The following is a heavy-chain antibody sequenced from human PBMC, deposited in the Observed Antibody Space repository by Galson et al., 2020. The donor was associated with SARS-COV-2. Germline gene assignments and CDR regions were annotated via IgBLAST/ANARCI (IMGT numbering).Heavy chain of an antibody. Sequence: GGSLRLSCAASGFTFSNAWMSWVRQAPGKGLEWVGRIKSKTDGGTTDYAAPVKGRFTISRDDSKNTLYLQMNSLKTEDTAVYYCTTYGEAYGDYFGLYYYYGMDVWGQGTTVTVSS. CDR2: IKSKTDGGTT. V-gene: IGHV3-15*01. J-gene: IGHJ6*02. CDR3: TTYGEAYGDYFGLYYYYGMDV. CDR1: GFTFSNAW. D-gene: IGHD4-17*01.